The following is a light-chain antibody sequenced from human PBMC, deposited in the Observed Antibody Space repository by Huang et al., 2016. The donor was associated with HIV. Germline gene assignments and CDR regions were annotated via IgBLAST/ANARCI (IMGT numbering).Light chain of an antibody. V-gene: IGKV3-11*01. CDR1: KSVSSY. Sequence: EIVLTQSPATLSFSPGERATLSCRASKSVSSYLAWYQQKPGQAPRLRIYDASNRATGIPARFSGSGSGTDFTLTISSLEPEDFAVYYCQQRSNWPWTFGQGTKVEIK. CDR3: QQRSNWPWT. CDR2: DAS. J-gene: IGKJ1*01.